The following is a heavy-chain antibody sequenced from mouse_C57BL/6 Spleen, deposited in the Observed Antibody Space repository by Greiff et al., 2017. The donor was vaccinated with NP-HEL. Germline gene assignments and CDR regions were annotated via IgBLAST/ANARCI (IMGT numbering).Heavy chain of an antibody. D-gene: IGHD1-1*01. CDR2: ISSGSSTI. J-gene: IGHJ4*01. CDR1: GFTFSDYG. Sequence: EVQLVESGGGLVKPGGSLKLSCAASGFTFSDYGMHWVRQAPEKGLEWVAYISSGSSTIYYADTVKGRFTISRDNAKNTLFLQMTSLRSEDTAMYYCARNYCGSSTGAMDYWGQGTSVTVSS. V-gene: IGHV5-17*01. CDR3: ARNYCGSSTGAMDY.